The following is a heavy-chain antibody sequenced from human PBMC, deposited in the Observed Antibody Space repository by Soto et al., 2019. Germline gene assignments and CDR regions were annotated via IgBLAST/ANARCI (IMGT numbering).Heavy chain of an antibody. J-gene: IGHJ4*02. V-gene: IGHV5-10-1*03. Sequence: EVQLVQSGAEVKKPGESLRISCKGSGYSFTSHWISWVRQMPGEGLEWMGRIDPSDSYTNYSPSFQGRVTISTDKSISTAYLQWSSLKASDTAMYYCVRHPDHYDRDYWGQGTLVTVSS. D-gene: IGHD3-22*01. CDR1: GYSFTSHW. CDR2: IDPSDSYT. CDR3: VRHPDHYDRDY.